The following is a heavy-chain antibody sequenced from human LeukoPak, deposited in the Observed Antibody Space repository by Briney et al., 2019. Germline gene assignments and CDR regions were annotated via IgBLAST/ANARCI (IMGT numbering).Heavy chain of an antibody. D-gene: IGHD3-10*01. Sequence: SWIRQPPGKALEWLALIYWDDDKRYSPSLKSRLTITKDTSKNQVVLTMTNMDPVDTATYYCAHLSGGQGSYGWFDPWGQGTLVTVSS. V-gene: IGHV2-5*08. J-gene: IGHJ5*02. CDR1: S. CDR2: IYWDDDK. CDR3: AHLSGGQGSYGWFDP.